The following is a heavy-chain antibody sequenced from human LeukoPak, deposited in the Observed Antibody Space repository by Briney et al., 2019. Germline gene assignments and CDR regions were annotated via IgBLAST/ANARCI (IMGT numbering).Heavy chain of an antibody. Sequence: GGSLRLSCAASGFTFSDYYMSWIRQAPGKGLERVSYISSSGSTIYYADSVKGRFTISRDNAKNSLYLQMNSLRAEDTAVYYCARDRDSGDYYMDVWGKGTTVTVSS. CDR1: GFTFSDYY. D-gene: IGHD4-17*01. CDR3: ARDRDSGDYYMDV. V-gene: IGHV3-11*04. CDR2: ISSSGSTI. J-gene: IGHJ6*03.